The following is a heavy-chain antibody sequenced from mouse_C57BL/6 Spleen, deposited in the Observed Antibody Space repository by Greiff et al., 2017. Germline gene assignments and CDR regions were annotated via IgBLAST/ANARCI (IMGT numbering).Heavy chain of an antibody. V-gene: IGHV1-15*01. J-gene: IGHJ4*01. CDR1: GYTFTDYE. Sequence: VQRVESGAELVRPGASVTLSCKASGYTFTDYEMHWVKQTPVHGLEWIGAIDPETGGTAYNQKFKGKAILTADKSSSTAYMELRSLTSEDSAVYYCTKIGLYDYYAMDYWGQGTSVTVSS. D-gene: IGHD3-1*01. CDR2: IDPETGGT. CDR3: TKIGLYDYYAMDY.